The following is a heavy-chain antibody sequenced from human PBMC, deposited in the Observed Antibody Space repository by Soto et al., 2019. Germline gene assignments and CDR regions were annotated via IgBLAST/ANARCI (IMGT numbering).Heavy chain of an antibody. J-gene: IGHJ6*03. D-gene: IGHD5-12*01. CDR3: ARESGGATATLDYYYFYMDV. V-gene: IGHV1-2*04. CDR2: INPNGGFT. CDR1: GDTFNDYY. Sequence: GASVKVSCKTSGDTFNDYYIHWVRQAPGQGLEWMGWINPNGGFTNYAQKFQGWVTMTRDTSIRTVYMELSSLRSDDTAVYYCARESGGATATLDYYYFYMDVWGQGATVTVSS.